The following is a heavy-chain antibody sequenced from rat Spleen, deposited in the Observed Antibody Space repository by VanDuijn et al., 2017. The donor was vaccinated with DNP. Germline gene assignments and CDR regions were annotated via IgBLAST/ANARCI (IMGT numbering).Heavy chain of an antibody. CDR1: GFTFSNSW. J-gene: IGHJ2*01. Sequence: EVQLVESGGGLVQPGRSLKLSCVASGFTFSNSWMTWIRQAPGKGLEWIASIPNTGGGTYYADSVKGRFTISRDNAKSSLYLQMDSLRSEDTATYYCTTGRDYWGQGVMVTVSS. CDR2: IPNTGGGT. CDR3: TTGRDY. D-gene: IGHD1-11*01. V-gene: IGHV5-31*01.